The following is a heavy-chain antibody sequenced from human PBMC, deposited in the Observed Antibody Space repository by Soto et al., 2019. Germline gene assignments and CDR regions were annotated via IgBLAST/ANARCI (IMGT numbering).Heavy chain of an antibody. J-gene: IGHJ4*02. Sequence: QVRLQESGPRLVRPSETLSLTCTVSGGSINNYYWNWIRQPAGRGLEWLGRFHPVAESHYNASLRSRISMSSDASKNQVSLHLNSVTAADTALYYCASLGPTIDYWGPGIRVTVSP. D-gene: IGHD1-26*01. CDR1: GGSINNYY. CDR2: FHPVAES. V-gene: IGHV4-4*07. CDR3: ASLGPTIDY.